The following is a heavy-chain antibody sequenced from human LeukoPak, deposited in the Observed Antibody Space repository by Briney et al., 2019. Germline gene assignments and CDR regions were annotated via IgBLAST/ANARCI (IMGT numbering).Heavy chain of an antibody. J-gene: IGHJ5*02. CDR3: ARDHYYDGRGRFDP. V-gene: IGHV4-39*07. CDR2: VYFGGGT. CDR1: GGSVTSGTYR. D-gene: IGHD3-16*01. Sequence: SETLSLTCSVSGGSVTSGTYRWGWIRQPPGKGLEWIGSVYFGGGTHYNPSLQSRVTISVDTSKNQFSLRLSSVTAADTALYYCARDHYYDGRGRFDPWGQGTLVTVSS.